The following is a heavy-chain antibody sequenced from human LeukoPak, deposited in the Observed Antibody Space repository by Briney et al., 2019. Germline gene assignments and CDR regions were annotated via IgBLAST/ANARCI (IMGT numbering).Heavy chain of an antibody. CDR1: GGSISSYY. D-gene: IGHD3-22*01. V-gene: IGHV4-59*01. J-gene: IGHJ4*02. CDR3: ARGGDSSGYYYPVFDY. Sequence: SETLSLTCTVSGGSISSYYWSWIRQSPGKGLEWIGYIYYSGSTNYNPSLKSRVTTSVDTSKKQFSLKLSSVTAADTAVYYCARGGDSSGYYYPVFDYWGQGTLVTVSS. CDR2: IYYSGST.